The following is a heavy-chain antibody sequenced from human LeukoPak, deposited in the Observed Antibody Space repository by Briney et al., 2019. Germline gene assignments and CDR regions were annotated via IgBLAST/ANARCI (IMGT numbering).Heavy chain of an antibody. V-gene: IGHV3-21*01. CDR2: ISSSSRYI. CDR1: GFTFNRYS. Sequence: GGSLRLSCAASGFTFNRYSMNWVRQAPGKGLEWVSSISSSSRYIYYADSVKGRFTTSRDNAKNSLYLQMNSLRAEDTAVYYCAREETDAFDIWGQGIMVTVSS. CDR3: AREETDAFDI. J-gene: IGHJ3*02.